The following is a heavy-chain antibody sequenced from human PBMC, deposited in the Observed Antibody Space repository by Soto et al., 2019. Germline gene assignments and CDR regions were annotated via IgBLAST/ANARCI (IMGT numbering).Heavy chain of an antibody. CDR3: ARDLREWLFSDAFDI. J-gene: IGHJ3*02. CDR1: GGTFSSYA. CDR2: IIPIFGTA. V-gene: IGHV1-69*01. D-gene: IGHD3-3*01. Sequence: QVQLVQSGAEVKKPGSSVKVSCKASGGTFSSYAISWVRQAPGQGLEWMGGIIPIFGTANYAQKFQGRGTITADESTSTAYMGLSSLRSEDTAVYYCARDLREWLFSDAFDIWGQGTMVTVSS.